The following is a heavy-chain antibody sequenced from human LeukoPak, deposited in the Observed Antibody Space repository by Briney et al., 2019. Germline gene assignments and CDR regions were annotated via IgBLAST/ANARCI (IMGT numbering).Heavy chain of an antibody. CDR2: MNPNSGNT. CDR1: GYTFTSYD. CDR3: AGQLRGASAMVPNYFDY. D-gene: IGHD5-18*01. V-gene: IGHV1-8*01. J-gene: IGHJ4*02. Sequence: ASVKVSCKASGYTFTSYDINWVRQATGQGLEWMGWMNPNSGNTGYAQKFQGRVTMTRDTSTSTVYMELSSLRSEDTAVYYCAGQLRGASAMVPNYFDYWGQGTLVTVSS.